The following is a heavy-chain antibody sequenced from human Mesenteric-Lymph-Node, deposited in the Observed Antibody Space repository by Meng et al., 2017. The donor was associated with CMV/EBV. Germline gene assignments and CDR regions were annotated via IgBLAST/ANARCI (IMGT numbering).Heavy chain of an antibody. CDR1: GFTFSTYD. J-gene: IGHJ6*02. CDR2: IRFDASKI. D-gene: IGHD3-22*01. CDR3: AKDYDTSGYYSMYYYYGMDV. V-gene: IGHV3-30*02. Sequence: GGSLRLSCAASGFTFSTYDMHWVRQAPGKGLEWVAFIRFDASKIYYVDSVKGRFTISRDNSKNTLYLQMNSLRAEDTAVYYCAKDYDTSGYYSMYYYYGMDVWGRGTTVTVSS.